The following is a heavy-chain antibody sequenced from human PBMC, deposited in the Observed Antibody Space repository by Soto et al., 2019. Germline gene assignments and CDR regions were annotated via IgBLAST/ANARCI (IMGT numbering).Heavy chain of an antibody. J-gene: IGHJ4*02. V-gene: IGHV1-18*01. CDR2: ISAKNGDT. Sequence: QVQLVQSGADVKKPGASVRVSCKASGYTFTDYGITWVRQAPGQGLEWMGWISAKNGDTNPAQKFRGQVTLTTDTSTGTAYMDLRSLTPDDTAVYYCARDPPETPSDYWGQGTLVTVSS. CDR1: GYTFTDYG. CDR3: ARDPPETPSDY.